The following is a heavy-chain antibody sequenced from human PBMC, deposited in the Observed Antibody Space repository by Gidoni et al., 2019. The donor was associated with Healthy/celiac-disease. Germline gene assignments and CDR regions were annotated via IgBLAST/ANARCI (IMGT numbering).Heavy chain of an antibody. D-gene: IGHD2-2*01. CDR1: GFTFSSSA. CDR2: ISGSGGST. CDR3: ATGGWGYCSSTSCYDHYYYGMDV. Sequence: EVQLLESGGGLVQPGGSLRLSCAASGFTFSSSAMRWVRQAPGKGLEWVSAISGSGGSTYYEDSGKGRFTISRDNSKNTLYLQMNSLRAEDTAVYYCATGGWGYCSSTSCYDHYYYGMDVWGQGTTVTVSS. J-gene: IGHJ6*02. V-gene: IGHV3-23*01.